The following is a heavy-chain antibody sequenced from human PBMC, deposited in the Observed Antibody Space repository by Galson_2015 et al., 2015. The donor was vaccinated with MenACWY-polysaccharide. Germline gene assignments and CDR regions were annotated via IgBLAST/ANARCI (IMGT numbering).Heavy chain of an antibody. CDR2: ISSSSSYI. J-gene: IGHJ6*02. Sequence: SLRLSCAASGFTFSSYSMNWVRQAPGKGLEWVSSISSSSSYIYYADSVKGRFTISRDNAKNSLYLQMNSLRAEDTAVYYCARDPLGGYYGMDVWGQGTTVTVSS. CDR3: ARDPLGGYYGMDV. D-gene: IGHD3-16*01. V-gene: IGHV3-21*01. CDR1: GFTFSSYS.